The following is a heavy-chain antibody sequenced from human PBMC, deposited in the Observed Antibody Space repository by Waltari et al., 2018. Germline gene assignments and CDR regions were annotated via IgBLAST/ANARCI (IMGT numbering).Heavy chain of an antibody. CDR2: IGPDGSDK. Sequence: EAQLVQSGGGLVQPGGSLTLSFSASGFPISRFWMTWIRQAPGQGLQWVAHIGPDGSDKYYVDSVKGRFTISRDNAENSLLLQMSSLRVEDTALYYCVGWNDPINSWGQGTLVAVSS. D-gene: IGHD1-1*01. J-gene: IGHJ4*02. CDR3: VGWNDPINS. CDR1: GFPISRFW. V-gene: IGHV3-7*01.